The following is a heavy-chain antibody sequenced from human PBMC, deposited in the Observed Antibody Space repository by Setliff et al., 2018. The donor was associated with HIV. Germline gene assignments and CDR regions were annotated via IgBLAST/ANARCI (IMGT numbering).Heavy chain of an antibody. CDR3: ASYSGSYYFILHY. Sequence: ASVKVSCKASGYTFTSYYMHWVRQAPGQGLEWMGIINPSGGSTSYAQNFQGRVTITADESTSTAYMELSSLRSEDTAVYYCASYSGSYYFILHYWGQGTLVTVSS. CDR1: GYTFTSYY. CDR2: INPSGGST. V-gene: IGHV1-46*01. J-gene: IGHJ4*02. D-gene: IGHD1-26*01.